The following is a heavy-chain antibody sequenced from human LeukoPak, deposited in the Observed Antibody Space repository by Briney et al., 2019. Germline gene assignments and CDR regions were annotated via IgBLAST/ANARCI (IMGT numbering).Heavy chain of an antibody. D-gene: IGHD5-12*01. J-gene: IGHJ4*02. CDR3: AREGGFSIFDY. Sequence: SETLSLTCAVYGGFFSGYYWSWLRQPPGKGLEWIGEINHSGSTNYNPSLKSRGTISVDTSKNQSSLTLSSVTAADTAVSYCAREGGFSIFDYWGEGTLVTASP. CDR2: INHSGST. V-gene: IGHV4-34*01. CDR1: GGFFSGYY.